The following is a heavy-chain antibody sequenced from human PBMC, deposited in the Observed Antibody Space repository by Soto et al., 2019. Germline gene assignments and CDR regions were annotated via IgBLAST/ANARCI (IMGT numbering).Heavy chain of an antibody. D-gene: IGHD2-21*02. V-gene: IGHV1-69*01. CDR2: IIPIFGTA. Sequence: QVQLVQSGAEVKKPGSSVKVSCKASGGTFSSYAISWVRQAPGQGLEWIGGIIPIFGTANYAQKFQGRVTITADESTSTAYMELSSLRSEDTAVYYCARPYCGGDCYSDYYGMDVWGQGTTVTVSS. CDR1: GGTFSSYA. CDR3: ARPYCGGDCYSDYYGMDV. J-gene: IGHJ6*02.